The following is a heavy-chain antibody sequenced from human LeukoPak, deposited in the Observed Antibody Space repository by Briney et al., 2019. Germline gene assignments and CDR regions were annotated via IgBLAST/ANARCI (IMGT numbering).Heavy chain of an antibody. J-gene: IGHJ4*02. Sequence: SVKVYCKASGGTFSSYGISWVRQAPGQGLEWMGGIIPIFGTANYAQKFQGRVTITADESTSTAYMELSSLRSEDTAVYYCARGSESQLLLFDYWGLGTLVTVPS. CDR2: IIPIFGTA. D-gene: IGHD2-2*01. CDR3: ARGSESQLLLFDY. CDR1: GGTFSSYG. V-gene: IGHV1-69*01.